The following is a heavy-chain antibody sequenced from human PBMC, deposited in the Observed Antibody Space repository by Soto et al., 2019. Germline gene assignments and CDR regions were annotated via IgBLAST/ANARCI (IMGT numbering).Heavy chain of an antibody. CDR3: AKERPRRTSGYFFGY. CDR2: VSASGLNT. J-gene: IGHJ4*02. D-gene: IGHD1-1*01. Sequence: EVQLLESGGTLVQPGGSLTLSCAASGFTFSTYAMAWVRQAPGKGLEWVSGVSASGLNTDYADPVKGRFYISRDNSKNTVSLHMTSVRAEDPAWYYGAKERPRRTSGYFFGYWGQGTPVTVSS. V-gene: IGHV3-23*01. CDR1: GFTFSTYA.